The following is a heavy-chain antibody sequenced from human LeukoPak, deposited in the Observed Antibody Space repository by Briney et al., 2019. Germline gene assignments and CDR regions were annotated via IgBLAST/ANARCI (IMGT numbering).Heavy chain of an antibody. D-gene: IGHD1-26*01. CDR1: GGSISTYY. V-gene: IGHV4-59*01. Sequence: TETLSLTCTVSGGSISTYYWSWIRKPPGKGLEWIGYIYYSGSTNYNPSLKSRVIISLDTSKNQFSLKLTSVTAADTAVYYCARGPSGSYSRWFDYWGQGTLVTVSS. CDR2: IYYSGST. CDR3: ARGPSGSYSRWFDY. J-gene: IGHJ4*02.